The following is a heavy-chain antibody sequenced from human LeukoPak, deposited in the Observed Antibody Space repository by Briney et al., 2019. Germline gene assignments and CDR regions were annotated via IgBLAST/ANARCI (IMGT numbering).Heavy chain of an antibody. CDR3: VGGRQWLTYYFDY. J-gene: IGHJ4*02. D-gene: IGHD6-19*01. V-gene: IGHV3-53*01. Sequence: GGSLRLSCAASGFTVSSNYMSWVRQAPGKGLEWVSVIYSGGSTYYTDSVKGRFTISRDNSKNTLYLQMNSLRAEDTAVYYCVGGRQWLTYYFDYWGQGTLVTVSS. CDR2: IYSGGST. CDR1: GFTVSSNY.